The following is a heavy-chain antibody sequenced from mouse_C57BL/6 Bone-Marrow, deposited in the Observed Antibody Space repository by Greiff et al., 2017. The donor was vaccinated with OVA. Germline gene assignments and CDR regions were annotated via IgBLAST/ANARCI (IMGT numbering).Heavy chain of an antibody. CDR3: VRLGPPDY. J-gene: IGHJ2*01. CDR2: IRSKSNNYAT. Sequence: EVKVIESGGGLVQPKGSLKLSCAASGFSFNTYAMNWVRQAPGKGLEWVARIRSKSNNYATYYADSVKDRFTISRDDSESMLYLQMNNLKTEDTAMYYCVRLGPPDYWGQGTTLTVSS. V-gene: IGHV10-1*01. CDR1: GFSFNTYA.